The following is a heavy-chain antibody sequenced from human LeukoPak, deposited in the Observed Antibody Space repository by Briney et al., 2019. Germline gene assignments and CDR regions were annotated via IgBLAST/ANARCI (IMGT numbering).Heavy chain of an antibody. Sequence: ASKTLSLTCAVYGGSFSGYYWSWIRQPPGKGLEWIGEINHSGSTNYNPSLKSRVTISVDTSKNQFSLKLSSVTAADTAVYYCARGRGVLLWFGESPNFDYWGQGTLVTVSS. CDR3: ARGRGVLLWFGESPNFDY. D-gene: IGHD3-10*01. J-gene: IGHJ4*02. V-gene: IGHV4-34*01. CDR2: INHSGST. CDR1: GGSFSGYY.